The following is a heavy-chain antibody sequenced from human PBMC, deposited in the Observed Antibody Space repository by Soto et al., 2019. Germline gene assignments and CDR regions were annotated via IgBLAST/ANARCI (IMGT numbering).Heavy chain of an antibody. CDR3: ASAWGPSYYYGMDV. V-gene: IGHV1-69*12. Sequence: QVQLVQSGAEVKKPGSSVKVSCKASGGTFSSYAISWGRQAPGQGLEWMGGIIPIFGTADYAQKFQGRVASTADASTSTAYMELSSLRSEDTAVYYCASAWGPSYYYGMDVWGQGTTVTVSS. D-gene: IGHD3-16*01. CDR2: IIPIFGTA. J-gene: IGHJ6*02. CDR1: GGTFSSYA.